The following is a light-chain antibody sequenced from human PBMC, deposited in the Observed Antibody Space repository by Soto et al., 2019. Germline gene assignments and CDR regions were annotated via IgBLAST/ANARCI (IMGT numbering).Light chain of an antibody. CDR2: GAS. V-gene: IGKV3-20*01. CDR1: QSVSSGY. Sequence: ETVMTQSPGTLSLSPGERATLSCRASQSVSSGYLAWYQQKPGQAPRLLIFGASNRATGITERFTGSGSGTDFTLTISRLEPEDFAVYYCQQYGISQNTFGQGTKLEIK. J-gene: IGKJ2*01. CDR3: QQYGISQNT.